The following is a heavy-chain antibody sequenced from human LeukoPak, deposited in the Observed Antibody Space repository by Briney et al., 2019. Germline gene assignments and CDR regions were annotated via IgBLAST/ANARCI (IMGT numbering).Heavy chain of an antibody. D-gene: IGHD6-19*01. CDR3: AKGIYSSGWSYFDY. J-gene: IGHJ4*01. CDR2: LSGSGITT. Sequence: GGSLRLSCAASGFTFSSHEMNWVRQAPGKGLEWVSTLSGSGITTYYADSVKGRFTISRDNSKNTLYLQMNSLRAEDTAVYYCAKGIYSSGWSYFDYWGHGTLVTVSS. V-gene: IGHV3-23*01. CDR1: GFTFSSHE.